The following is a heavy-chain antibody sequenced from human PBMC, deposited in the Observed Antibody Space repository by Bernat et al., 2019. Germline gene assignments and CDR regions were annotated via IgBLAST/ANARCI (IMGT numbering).Heavy chain of an antibody. D-gene: IGHD6-19*01. CDR3: ARLGSRWSLEY. J-gene: IGHJ4*02. CDR2: SNK. Sequence: SNKYYGDSVKGRFTISRDNSKNTVYLQMNSLRAEDTAVYYCARLGSRWSLEYWGQGTLVTVSS. V-gene: IGHV3-33*01.